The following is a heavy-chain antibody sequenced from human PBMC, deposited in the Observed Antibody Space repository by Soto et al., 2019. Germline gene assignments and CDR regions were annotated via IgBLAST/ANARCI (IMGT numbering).Heavy chain of an antibody. CDR3: ARGRVTTARRGSYYYYMDV. CDR2: INHSGST. V-gene: IGHV4-34*01. D-gene: IGHD3-3*01. J-gene: IGHJ6*03. CDR1: GGSFSGYY. Sequence: SETLSLTCAVYGGSFSGYYWSWIRQPPGKGLEWIGEINHSGSTNYNPSLKSRVTISVDTSKNQFSLKLSSVTAADTAVYYCARGRVTTARRGSYYYYMDVWGKGTTVTVSS.